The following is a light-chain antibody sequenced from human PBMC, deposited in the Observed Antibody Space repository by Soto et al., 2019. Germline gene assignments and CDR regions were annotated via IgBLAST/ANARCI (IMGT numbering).Light chain of an antibody. CDR3: SSYAGSNYV. J-gene: IGLJ1*01. V-gene: IGLV2-8*01. CDR1: SSDVGGYNY. CDR2: EVS. Sequence: QSVLTQPPSASGSPGQSGTISCTGTSSDVGGYNYVSWYQQHPGKAPKLIIYEVSQRPSGVPDRFSGSKSGNTASLTVSGLQAEDEADYYCSSYAGSNYVFGTGTKVTVL.